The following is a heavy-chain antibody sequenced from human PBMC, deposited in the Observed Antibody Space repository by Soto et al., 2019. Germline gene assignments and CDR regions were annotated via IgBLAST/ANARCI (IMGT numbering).Heavy chain of an antibody. D-gene: IGHD5-12*01. Sequence: GGSLRLSCAASGFTFSSYGMHWVRQAPGKGLEWVAVIWYDGSNKYYADSVKGRFTISRDNSKNTLYLQMNSLRAEDTAVYYCARDPLSSVVATLDYSGPGPLLTVSS. CDR3: ARDPLSSVVATLDY. V-gene: IGHV3-33*01. J-gene: IGHJ4*02. CDR1: GFTFSSYG. CDR2: IWYDGSNK.